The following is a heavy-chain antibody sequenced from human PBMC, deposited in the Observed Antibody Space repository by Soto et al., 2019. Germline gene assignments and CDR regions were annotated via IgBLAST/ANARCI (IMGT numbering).Heavy chain of an antibody. CDR3: AGGTLRITFFGEYCMDV. V-gene: IGHV4-4*02. Sequence: QVQLQESGPGLVKPSGTLSLTCAVSGGSISSSNWWSWVRQPPGKGLEWIGEIYHSGSTNYNPSLKGRVTIPVDKSKNQSSRRLGSVPAADTAVYYCAGGTLRITFFGEYCMDVWGQGTPVTVSS. J-gene: IGHJ6*02. CDR1: GGSISSSNW. D-gene: IGHD3-3*01. CDR2: IYHSGST.